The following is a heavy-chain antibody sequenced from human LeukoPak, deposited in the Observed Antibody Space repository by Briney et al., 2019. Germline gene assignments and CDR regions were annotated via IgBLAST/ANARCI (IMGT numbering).Heavy chain of an antibody. CDR2: ISGSGGST. J-gene: IGHJ4*02. Sequence: GGSLRLSCAASGFTFSSYAMSWVRQAPRKGLGWVSGISGSGGSTYYADSVKGRFTISRDNSRNTLYLQMNRPRAEDTAVYYCAIIPGYSSGWYEVNYWGQGTLVTVSS. V-gene: IGHV3-23*01. D-gene: IGHD6-13*01. CDR1: GFTFSSYA. CDR3: AIIPGYSSGWYEVNY.